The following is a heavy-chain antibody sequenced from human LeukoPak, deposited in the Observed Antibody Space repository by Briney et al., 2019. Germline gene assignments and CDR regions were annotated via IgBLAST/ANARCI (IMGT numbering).Heavy chain of an antibody. Sequence: GGTLRLSCAASGFTSTSYNMHWVRQVSGKGLVWVSRITTGVSTTMYADSVKGRFTISRDNAKNTVHLQMSSLRAEDTAIYYCARGYYGDPVAFDYWGQGTLVTVFS. J-gene: IGHJ4*02. CDR2: ITTGVSTT. D-gene: IGHD3-10*01. CDR3: ARGYYGDPVAFDY. CDR1: GFTSTSYN. V-gene: IGHV3-74*03.